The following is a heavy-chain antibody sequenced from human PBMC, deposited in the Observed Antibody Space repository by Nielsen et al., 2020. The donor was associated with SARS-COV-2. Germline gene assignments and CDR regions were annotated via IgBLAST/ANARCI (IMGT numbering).Heavy chain of an antibody. CDR1: GGSISSYY. V-gene: IGHV4-59*08. D-gene: IGHD3-3*01. CDR2: IYYSGST. Sequence: SETLSLTCTVSGGSISSYYWSWIRQPPGKGLEWIGYIYYSGSTNYNPSLKSRVTISVDTSKDQFSLRLSSVTAADAAVYYCASRFFLDYWGQGTLVTVSS. J-gene: IGHJ4*02. CDR3: ASRFFLDY.